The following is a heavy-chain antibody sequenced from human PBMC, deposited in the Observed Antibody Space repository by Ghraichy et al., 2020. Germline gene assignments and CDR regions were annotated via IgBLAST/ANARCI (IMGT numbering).Heavy chain of an antibody. CDR3: AKVHSSGWYQVKSGPFDH. CDR1: GFTFSNYA. D-gene: IGHD6-19*01. Sequence: GGSLRLSCAASGFTFSNYAMSWVRQAPGKGLECVSSISGSGISTYYADSVKGRFTISRDNSKNTLNLQMNSLRSEDTAVYYCAKVHSSGWYQVKSGPFDHWGQGILATVSS. V-gene: IGHV3-23*01. CDR2: ISGSGIST. J-gene: IGHJ4*02.